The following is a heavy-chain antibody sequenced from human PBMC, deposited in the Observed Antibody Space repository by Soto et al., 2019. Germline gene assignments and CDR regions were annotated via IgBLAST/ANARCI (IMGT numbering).Heavy chain of an antibody. CDR1: GGSISSYY. D-gene: IGHD6-13*01. J-gene: IGHJ4*02. CDR3: ARLGQQLAFDY. Sequence: SETLSLTCTVSGGSISSYYWSWIRQPPGKGLEWIGYIYYSGSTNYNPPLKSRVTVSIDMSKNQFSLKLSSVTAADTAVYYYARLGQQLAFDYWGQGTLVTVSS. V-gene: IGHV4-59*12. CDR2: IYYSGST.